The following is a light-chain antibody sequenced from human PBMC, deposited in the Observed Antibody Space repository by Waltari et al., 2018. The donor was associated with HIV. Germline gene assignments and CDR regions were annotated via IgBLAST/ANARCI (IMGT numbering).Light chain of an antibody. V-gene: IGKV3-20*01. Sequence: EIVLTQSPGTLSLSPGERGTLSCRTSQSVNTFLSWYQQKPGQAPRLLIFRASNRATGIPYRFSGSGSGTDFTLTISRLEPEDYAVYYCQQYDNSPFTFGPGTTVDVK. CDR3: QQYDNSPFT. J-gene: IGKJ3*01. CDR1: QSVNTF. CDR2: RAS.